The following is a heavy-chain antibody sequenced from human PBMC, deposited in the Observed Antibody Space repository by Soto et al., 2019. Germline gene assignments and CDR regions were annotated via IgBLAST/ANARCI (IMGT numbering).Heavy chain of an antibody. CDR2: LYYSGNT. V-gene: IGHV4-39*01. J-gene: IGHJ5*02. Sequence: LSLTCTVSGGSISRSSYSWAWIRQPPGKGLEWIGTLYYSGNTYYNPSLKSRVTISVDTSKNQFSLKLSSVTAADTAVYYCATRQGGSYNWFDPWGQGXLVTVYS. CDR1: GGSISRSSYS. D-gene: IGHD2-15*01. CDR3: ATRQGGSYNWFDP.